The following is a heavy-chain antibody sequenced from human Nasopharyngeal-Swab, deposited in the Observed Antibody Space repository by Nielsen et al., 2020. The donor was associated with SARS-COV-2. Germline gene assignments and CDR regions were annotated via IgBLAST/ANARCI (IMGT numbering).Heavy chain of an antibody. J-gene: IGHJ5*02. Sequence: VRQMPGKGLEWVAVIWYDGSNKYYADSVKGRFTISGDNSKNTLYLQMNSLRAEDTAVYYCARDYYGSGKGWFDPWGQGTLVTVSS. D-gene: IGHD3-10*01. CDR2: IWYDGSNK. V-gene: IGHV3-33*01. CDR3: ARDYYGSGKGWFDP.